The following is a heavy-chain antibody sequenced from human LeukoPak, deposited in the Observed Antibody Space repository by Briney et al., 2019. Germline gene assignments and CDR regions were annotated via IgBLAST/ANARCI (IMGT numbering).Heavy chain of an antibody. CDR2: ISYDGSNK. D-gene: IGHD3-22*01. CDR1: GFIFSSYT. CDR3: AKTVDYYDSSGYYQPVSYYYYGMDV. J-gene: IGHJ6*02. Sequence: GGSLRLSCAASGFIFSSYTMHWVRQAPGKGLEWVAVISYDGSNKYYADSVKGRFTISRDNSKNTLYLQMNSLRAEDTAVYYCAKTVDYYDSSGYYQPVSYYYYGMDVWGQGTTVTVSS. V-gene: IGHV3-30*04.